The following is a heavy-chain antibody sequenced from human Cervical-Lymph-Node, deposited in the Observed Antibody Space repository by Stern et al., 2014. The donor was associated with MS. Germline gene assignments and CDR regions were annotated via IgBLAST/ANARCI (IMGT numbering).Heavy chain of an antibody. CDR3: ARRGMDV. J-gene: IGHJ6*02. V-gene: IGHV5-51*01. CDR1: GYSFNIYW. Sequence: MQLVQSGAEVKKPGESLTISCKGFGYSFNIYWIAWVRQRPGKGLEWMGIIYPDDSDTGYSPSFQGQVTFPVDKSISTAYLQRSSLKPSDTATYFCARRGMDVWGQGTSVTVSS. CDR2: IYPDDSDT.